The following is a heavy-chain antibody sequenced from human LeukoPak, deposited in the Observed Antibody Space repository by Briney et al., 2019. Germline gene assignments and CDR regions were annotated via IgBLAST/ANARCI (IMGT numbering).Heavy chain of an antibody. CDR1: GYTFTSYG. Sequence: GASVKVSCKASGYTFTSYGISWVRQAPGQGLEWMGWISAYNGNTNYAQKLQGRVTMTTDTSTSTAYMELRSLRSDDTAVYYCARAAAEGYYDILTGYYGTDWFDPWGQGTLVTVSS. J-gene: IGHJ5*02. CDR3: ARAAAEGYYDILTGYYGTDWFDP. D-gene: IGHD3-9*01. CDR2: ISAYNGNT. V-gene: IGHV1-18*01.